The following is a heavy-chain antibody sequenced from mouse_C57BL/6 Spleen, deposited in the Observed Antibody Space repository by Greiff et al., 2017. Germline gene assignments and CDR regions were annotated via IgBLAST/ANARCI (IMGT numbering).Heavy chain of an antibody. CDR3: VWPRLDY. CDR1: GYAFSSSW. D-gene: IGHD1-1*02. J-gene: IGHJ2*01. V-gene: IGHV1-82*01. Sequence: QVQLQQSGPELVKPGASVKISCKASGYAFSSSWMNWVKQRPGKGLEWIGRIYPGDGDTNYNGKFKGKATLTADKSSSTAYMQLSSLTSEDSAVYFCVWPRLDYWGQGTTLTVSS. CDR2: IYPGDGDT.